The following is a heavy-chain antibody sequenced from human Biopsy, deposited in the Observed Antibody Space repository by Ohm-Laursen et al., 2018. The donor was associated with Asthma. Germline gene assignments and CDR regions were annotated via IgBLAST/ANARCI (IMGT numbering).Heavy chain of an antibody. CDR2: LIPVLGTP. D-gene: IGHD5-12*01. CDR1: GDSFSNYA. J-gene: IGHJ6*02. V-gene: IGHV1-69*13. Sequence: ASVKVSCKASGDSFSNYAISWVRQAPGQGLEWMGGLIPVLGTPDHAQMFESRVTITADESTSTAYMELSSLGSEDTAVYYCARGYSGSDRIVYYYSGLEVWGQGTTVTVSS. CDR3: ARGYSGSDRIVYYYSGLEV.